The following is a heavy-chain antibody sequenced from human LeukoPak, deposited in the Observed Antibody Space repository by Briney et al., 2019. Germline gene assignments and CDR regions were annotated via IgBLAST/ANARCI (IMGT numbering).Heavy chain of an antibody. V-gene: IGHV4-61*03. CDR3: ARAHRGFDP. CDR1: GGSISSSSYY. Sequence: SETLSLTCTVSGGSISSSSYYWSWIRQPPGKGLEWIGYVYYTGRTSYNPSLKSRVTISVDSSKNHFSLKLNSVTAADTAVYYCARAHRGFDPWGQGTLVTVSS. D-gene: IGHD1-14*01. J-gene: IGHJ5*02. CDR2: VYYTGRT.